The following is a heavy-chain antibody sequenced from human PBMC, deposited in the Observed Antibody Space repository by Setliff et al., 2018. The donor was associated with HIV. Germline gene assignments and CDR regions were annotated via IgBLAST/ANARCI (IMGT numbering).Heavy chain of an antibody. CDR2: ISGSGGST. J-gene: IGHJ4*02. CDR3: AKSQQMGYSYGLNFDY. CDR1: TFTVSGNY. D-gene: IGHD5-18*01. V-gene: IGHV3-23*01. Sequence: GGSLRLSCAVSTFTVSGNYMSWVRQAPGKGLEWVSVISGSGGSTYYADSVKGRFTISRDNSKNTLYLQMNSLRAEDTAVYYCAKSQQMGYSYGLNFDYWGQGTLVTVSS.